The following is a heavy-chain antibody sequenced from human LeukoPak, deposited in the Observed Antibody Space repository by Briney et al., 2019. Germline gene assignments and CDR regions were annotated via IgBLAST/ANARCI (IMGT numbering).Heavy chain of an antibody. D-gene: IGHD3-22*01. Sequence: SETLSLTCAVYGGSFSGYYWSWIRQPPGKGLEWIGEINHSGSTNYNPSLKSRVTISVDTSKNQFSLKLSSVTAADTAVYYCARGSHCYDSSGYYFDYWGQGTLVTVSS. CDR2: INHSGST. CDR3: ARGSHCYDSSGYYFDY. CDR1: GGSFSGYY. V-gene: IGHV4-34*01. J-gene: IGHJ4*02.